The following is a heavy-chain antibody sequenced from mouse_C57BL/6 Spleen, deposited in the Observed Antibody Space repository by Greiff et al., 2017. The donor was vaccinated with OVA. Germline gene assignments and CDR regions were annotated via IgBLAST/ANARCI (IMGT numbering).Heavy chain of an antibody. CDR3: TRDYGSSYAFDY. CDR1: GFTFSSYA. CDR2: ISSGGDYI. Sequence: EVKVEESGEGLVKPGGSLKLSCAASGFTFSSYAMSWVRQTPEKRLEWVAYISSGGDYIYYADTVKGRFTISRDNARNTLYLQMSSLKSEDTAMYYCTRDYGSSYAFDYWGQGTTLTVSS. J-gene: IGHJ2*01. V-gene: IGHV5-9-1*02. D-gene: IGHD1-1*01.